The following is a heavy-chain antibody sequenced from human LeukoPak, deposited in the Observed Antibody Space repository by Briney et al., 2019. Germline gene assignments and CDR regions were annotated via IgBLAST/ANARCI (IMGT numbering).Heavy chain of an antibody. V-gene: IGHV4-34*01. CDR3: APGIFGDMDV. CDR1: GGSFSGYY. D-gene: IGHD2-15*01. Sequence: PSETLSLTCAVYGGSFSGYYWSWIRQPPGKGLEWIGEINHSGSTNYNPSLKSRVTISVDTSKNQLSLKLSSVTAADTAVYYCAPGIFGDMDVWGKGTTVTVSS. CDR2: INHSGST. J-gene: IGHJ6*03.